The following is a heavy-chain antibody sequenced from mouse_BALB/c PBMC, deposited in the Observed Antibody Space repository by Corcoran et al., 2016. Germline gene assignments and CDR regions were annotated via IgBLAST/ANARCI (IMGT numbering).Heavy chain of an antibody. CDR3: ARDYGSSYDDY. Sequence: QIQLVQSGPELKKPGEAVKISCKASGYTFTNYGMNWVKQAPGKGLKWMGWINTYTGEPTYDDDFKGRFAFSLETSASTAYLQINNLKNEDTATYFCARDYGSSYDDYWGQGTTLTVSS. V-gene: IGHV9-3-1*01. CDR2: INTYTGEP. D-gene: IGHD1-1*01. J-gene: IGHJ2*01. CDR1: GYTFTNYG.